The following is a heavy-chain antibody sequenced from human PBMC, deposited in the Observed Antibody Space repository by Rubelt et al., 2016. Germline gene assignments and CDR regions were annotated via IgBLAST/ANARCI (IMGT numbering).Heavy chain of an antibody. V-gene: IGHV3-30*02. CDR3: AKEVGVWGAYRYSGGN. D-gene: IGHD5-18*01. CDR2: IRYDGSNK. CDR1: GFTFNSHS. Sequence: GGSLRLSCAASGFTFNSHSMHWVRQAPGKGLEWVAFIRYDGSNKYYPNSVKGRFTIARDNSKKTLYLQMNSLGAEDTAVYYCAKEVGVWGAYRYSGGNWGQGTLVTVSS. J-gene: IGHJ4*02.